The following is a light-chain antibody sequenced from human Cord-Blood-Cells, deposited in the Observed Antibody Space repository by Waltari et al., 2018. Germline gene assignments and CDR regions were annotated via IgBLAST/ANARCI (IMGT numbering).Light chain of an antibody. J-gene: IGLJ2*01. CDR3: SSYTSSSTLVV. CDR1: SSDVGGYNY. Sequence: QSALTQPASVSGSPGQSITIPCTGTSSDVGGYNYVSWYQQHPGKAPKLMIYDVSNRPSGVSNRCSGSESGSTAALTISGLQAEDGADYYCSSYTSSSTLVVFGGGTKLTVL. V-gene: IGLV2-14*01. CDR2: DVS.